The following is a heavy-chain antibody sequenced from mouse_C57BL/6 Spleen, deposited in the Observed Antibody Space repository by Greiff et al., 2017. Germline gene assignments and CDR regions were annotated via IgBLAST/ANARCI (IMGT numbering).Heavy chain of an antibody. D-gene: IGHD4-1*01. J-gene: IGHJ1*03. V-gene: IGHV6-6*01. CDR2: IRNKANNHAT. CDR1: GFTFSDAW. Sequence: EVQLQESGGGLVQPGGSMKLSRAASGFTFSDAWMDWVRQSPEQGLEWVAEIRNKANNHATYYAESVKGRFTISRDDSKSSVYLQMNSLRAEDTGIYYCTRLNWDWYFDVWGTGTTVTVSS. CDR3: TRLNWDWYFDV.